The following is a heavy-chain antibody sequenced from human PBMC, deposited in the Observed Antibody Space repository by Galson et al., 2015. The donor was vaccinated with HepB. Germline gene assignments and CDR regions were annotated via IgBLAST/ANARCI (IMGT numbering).Heavy chain of an antibody. CDR1: GGTFSSYA. Sequence: SVKVSCKASGGTFSSYAISWVRQAPGQGLEWMGGIIPIFGTANYAQKFQGRVTITADESTSTAYVELSSLRSEDTAVYYCAREGGDGYNSGWFDPWGQGTLVTVSS. V-gene: IGHV1-69*13. D-gene: IGHD5-24*01. J-gene: IGHJ5*02. CDR2: IIPIFGTA. CDR3: AREGGDGYNSGWFDP.